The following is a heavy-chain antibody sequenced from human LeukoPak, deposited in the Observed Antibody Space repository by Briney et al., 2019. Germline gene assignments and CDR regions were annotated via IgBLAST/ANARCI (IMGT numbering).Heavy chain of an antibody. V-gene: IGHV3-30*18. D-gene: IGHD3-10*01. CDR2: ISYDGSNK. Sequence: PGGSLRLSCAASGFTLSSYGMHWVRQAPGKGLEWVAVISYDGSNKYYADSVKGRFTISRDNSKNTLYLQMNSLRAEDTAVYYCAKETMVRGARGYFDLWGRGTLVTVSS. CDR3: AKETMVRGARGYFDL. CDR1: GFTLSSYG. J-gene: IGHJ2*01.